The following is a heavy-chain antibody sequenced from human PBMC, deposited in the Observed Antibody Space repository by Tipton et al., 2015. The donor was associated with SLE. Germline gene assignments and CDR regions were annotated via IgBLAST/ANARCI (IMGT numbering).Heavy chain of an antibody. CDR1: GGSISSYY. CDR2: IYTSGST. V-gene: IGHV4-4*07. J-gene: IGHJ3*02. CDR3: ARDLIAARPNSAFDI. D-gene: IGHD6-6*01. Sequence: TLSLTCTVSGGSISSYYWSWIRQPAGKGLEWFGRIYTSGSTNYNPSLKSRVTISVDTSKNQFSLKLSSVTAADTAVYYRARDLIAARPNSAFDIWGQGTMVTVSS.